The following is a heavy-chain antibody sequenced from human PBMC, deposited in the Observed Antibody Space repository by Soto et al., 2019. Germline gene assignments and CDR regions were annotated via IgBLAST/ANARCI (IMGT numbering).Heavy chain of an antibody. V-gene: IGHV3-23*01. CDR3: AKQRGPGDY. J-gene: IGHJ4*02. Sequence: HAGCVRICSAASVCLFSSCGVSWARQAPGKELEWVSGLLRPGRSTYYADSVKGRFTISGDTSANTVYLQMDSLRAEDTAVYYCAKQRGPGDYWGQGTPVPVSS. CDR2: LLRPGRST. CDR1: VCLFSSCG.